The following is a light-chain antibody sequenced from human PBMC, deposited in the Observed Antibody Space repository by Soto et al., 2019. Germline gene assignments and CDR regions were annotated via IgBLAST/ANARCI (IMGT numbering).Light chain of an antibody. CDR1: SSDVGGYNY. CDR3: TSYAGGNNV. Sequence: QSALTQPPSASGSTGQSVTISCTGTSSDVGGYNYVSWYQQHPGKVPKLMIYEVNKRPSGVPDRFSGSKSGNTASLTVAGLQSEDEADYYCTSYAGGNNVFGTGTKVTV. V-gene: IGLV2-8*01. J-gene: IGLJ1*01. CDR2: EVN.